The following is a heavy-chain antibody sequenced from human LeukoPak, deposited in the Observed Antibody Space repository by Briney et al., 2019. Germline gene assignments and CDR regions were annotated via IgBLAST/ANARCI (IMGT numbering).Heavy chain of an antibody. CDR3: ARDAEYSSSSEVWFDP. CDR2: IYTSGST. J-gene: IGHJ5*02. V-gene: IGHV4-4*07. CDR1: GGSISSYY. Sequence: SETLSLTCTVSGGSISSYYWSWIRQPAGKGLERIGRIYTSGSTNYNPSLKSRVTMSVDTSKNQFSLKLSSVTAADTAVYYCARDAEYSSSSEVWFDPWGQGTLVTVSS. D-gene: IGHD6-6*01.